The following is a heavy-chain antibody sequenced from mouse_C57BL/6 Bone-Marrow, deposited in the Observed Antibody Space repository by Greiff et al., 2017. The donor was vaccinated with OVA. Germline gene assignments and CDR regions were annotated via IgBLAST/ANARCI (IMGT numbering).Heavy chain of an antibody. J-gene: IGHJ3*01. D-gene: IGHD2-1*01. V-gene: IGHV1-77*01. Sequence: QVHVKQSGAELVKPGASVKISCKASGYTFTDYYINWVKQRPGQGLAWIGKIGPGSGSTYYNEKFKGKATLTADKSSSTAYMQLSSLTSEDSAVYFCARRGVYGNYRAYWGQGTLVTVSA. CDR3: ARRGVYGNYRAY. CDR1: GYTFTDYY. CDR2: IGPGSGST.